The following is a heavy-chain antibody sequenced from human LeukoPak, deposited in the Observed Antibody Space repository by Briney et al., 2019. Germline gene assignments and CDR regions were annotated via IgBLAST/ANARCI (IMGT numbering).Heavy chain of an antibody. V-gene: IGHV3-48*03. D-gene: IGHD2-21*02. J-gene: IGHJ4*02. CDR3: ARDGLRRPPTPYCGGDCPLDY. Sequence: QPGGSLRLSCAASGFTFSSYEMNWVRQAPGKGLEWVSYISSSGSTIYYADSVKGRFTISRDNAKNSLYLQMNSLRVEDTAMYYCARDGLRRPPTPYCGGDCPLDYWGQGTLVSVSS. CDR1: GFTFSSYE. CDR2: ISSSGSTI.